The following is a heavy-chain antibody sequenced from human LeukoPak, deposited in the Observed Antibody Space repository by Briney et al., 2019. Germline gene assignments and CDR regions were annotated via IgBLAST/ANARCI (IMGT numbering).Heavy chain of an antibody. CDR2: IYRSGST. CDR1: NYSISNSLY. Sequence: SETLSLTCSGSNYSISNSLYWGWLRQPPGKGLEWIGSIYRSGSTFYNPSPKSRVTISLDTSKNQFSLKLSSVTAADTAVYFCARGTYGYYMDVWGKGTTVTVSS. D-gene: IGHD4-17*01. V-gene: IGHV4-38-2*02. CDR3: ARGTYGYYMDV. J-gene: IGHJ6*03.